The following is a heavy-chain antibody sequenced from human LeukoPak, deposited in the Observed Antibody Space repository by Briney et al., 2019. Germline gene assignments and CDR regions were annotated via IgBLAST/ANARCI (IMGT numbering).Heavy chain of an antibody. Sequence: PSETLSLTCTVSGGPISSSSYYWGWIRQPPGKGLEWIGSIYYSGSTYYNPSLKSRVTISVDTSKNQFSLKLSSVTAADTAVYYCARQDYDFWSGYLIAFDIWGQGTMVTVSS. D-gene: IGHD3-3*01. J-gene: IGHJ3*02. CDR1: GGPISSSSYY. CDR3: ARQDYDFWSGYLIAFDI. V-gene: IGHV4-39*01. CDR2: IYYSGST.